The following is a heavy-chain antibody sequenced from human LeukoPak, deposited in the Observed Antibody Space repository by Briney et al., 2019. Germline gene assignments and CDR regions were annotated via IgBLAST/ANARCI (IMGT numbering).Heavy chain of an antibody. Sequence: ASVKVSCKASGYTFTGYYMHCVRQAPGQGLEWMGWINPNSGGTNYAQKFQGRVTMTRDTSISTAYMELSRLRSDDTAVYYCARASYSGSYLVDYWGQGTLVTVSS. CDR1: GYTFTGYY. CDR2: INPNSGGT. D-gene: IGHD1-26*01. J-gene: IGHJ4*02. CDR3: ARASYSGSYLVDY. V-gene: IGHV1-2*02.